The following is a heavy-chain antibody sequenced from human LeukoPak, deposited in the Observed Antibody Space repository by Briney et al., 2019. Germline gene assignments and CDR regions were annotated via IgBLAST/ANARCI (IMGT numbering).Heavy chain of an antibody. Sequence: GASLKLSCKVSGYTLTELSMHWVRQAPGKGLEWMGGFDPEDGETTYAQEFQGRVTMAEDTSTDTAYMELSSLRSEDTAVYYCATALLRDWKLAYFDYWGQGTLVTVPS. V-gene: IGHV1-24*01. CDR2: FDPEDGET. CDR1: GYTLTELS. D-gene: IGHD3-22*01. J-gene: IGHJ4*02. CDR3: ATALLRDWKLAYFDY.